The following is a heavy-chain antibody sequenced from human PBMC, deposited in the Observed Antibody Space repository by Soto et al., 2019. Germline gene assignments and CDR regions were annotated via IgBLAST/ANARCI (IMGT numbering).Heavy chain of an antibody. Sequence: PSGTLSLTCAVYGGSFSCYYWSWIRQPPGKGLEWIGEINHSGSTNYNPSLKSRVTISVDTSKNQFSLKLSSVTAADTAVYYCARAXVIVGALGRNYYYGMDVWGQGTTVTVSS. CDR3: ARAXVIVGALGRNYYYGMDV. J-gene: IGHJ6*01. CDR2: INHSGST. CDR1: GGSFSCYY. V-gene: IGHV4-34*01. D-gene: IGHD1-26*01.